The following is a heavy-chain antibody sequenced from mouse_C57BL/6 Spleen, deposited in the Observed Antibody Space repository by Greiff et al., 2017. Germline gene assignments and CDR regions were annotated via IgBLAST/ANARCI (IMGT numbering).Heavy chain of an antibody. CDR1: GYSITSGYY. CDR2: ISYDGSN. Sequence: VQLKQSGPGLVKPSQSLSLTCSVTGYSITSGYYWNWIRQFPGNKLEWMGYISYDGSNNYNPSLKNRISITRDTSKNQFFLKLNSVTTEDTATYYCARERGDFDYWGQGTTLTVSS. V-gene: IGHV3-6*01. CDR3: ARERGDFDY. J-gene: IGHJ2*01.